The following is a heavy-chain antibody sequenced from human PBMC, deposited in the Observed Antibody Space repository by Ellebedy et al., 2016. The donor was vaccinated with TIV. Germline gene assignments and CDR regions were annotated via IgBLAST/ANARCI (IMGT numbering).Heavy chain of an antibody. CDR1: GGTFSSYA. CDR3: ARDRLSEVLNVGLGVNQLLAPYYMDV. Sequence: SVKVSCXASGGTFSSYAISWVRQAPGQGLEWMGGIIPIFGSANYAQKFQGRVTIIADESTSTAYMELSSLRSEDTAVYYCARDRLSEVLNVGLGVNQLLAPYYMDVWGKGTTVTVSS. V-gene: IGHV1-69*13. CDR2: IIPIFGSA. D-gene: IGHD2-2*01. J-gene: IGHJ6*03.